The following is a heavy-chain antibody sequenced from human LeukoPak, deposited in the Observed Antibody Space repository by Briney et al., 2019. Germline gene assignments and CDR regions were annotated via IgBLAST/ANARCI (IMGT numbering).Heavy chain of an antibody. J-gene: IGHJ4*02. CDR1: GYTFTSYG. Sequence: GASVKVSCKASGYTFTSYGISWVRQAPGKGLEWVSAISGSGGSTYYADSVKGRFTISRDNSKNTLYLQMNSLRAEDTAVYYCAKDRTYYYDSSGYYLYFDYWGQGTLVTVSS. CDR2: ISGSGGST. D-gene: IGHD3-22*01. V-gene: IGHV3-23*01. CDR3: AKDRTYYYDSSGYYLYFDY.